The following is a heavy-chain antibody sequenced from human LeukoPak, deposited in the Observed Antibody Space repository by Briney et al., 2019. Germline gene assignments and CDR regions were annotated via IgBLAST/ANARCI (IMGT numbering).Heavy chain of an antibody. CDR3: ARDAPKYFDWLCHFDY. Sequence: SETLSLTCTVSGGSISSSSYYCGWIRQPPGKGLEWSGSIYYSGSTYYNPSLKSPVTISVYTSKNQFSLKLSSVTAADTAVYYCARDAPKYFDWLCHFDYWGQGTLVTVSS. CDR1: GGSISSSSYY. J-gene: IGHJ4*02. CDR2: IYYSGST. V-gene: IGHV4-39*07. D-gene: IGHD3-9*01.